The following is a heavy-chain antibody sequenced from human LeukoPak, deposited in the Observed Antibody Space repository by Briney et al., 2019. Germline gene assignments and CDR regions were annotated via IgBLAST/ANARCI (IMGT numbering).Heavy chain of an antibody. CDR1: GFTFSSYW. J-gene: IGHJ3*02. Sequence: GGSLRLSCAASGFTFSSYWMSWVRQAPGKGLEWVANIKQDGSEKYYVDSVKGRFTISRDNAKNSLHLQMNSLRAEDTAVYYCTRSIVVSLPAPNAFDIWGQGTMVTVSS. V-gene: IGHV3-7*01. CDR2: IKQDGSEK. D-gene: IGHD2-2*01. CDR3: TRSIVVSLPAPNAFDI.